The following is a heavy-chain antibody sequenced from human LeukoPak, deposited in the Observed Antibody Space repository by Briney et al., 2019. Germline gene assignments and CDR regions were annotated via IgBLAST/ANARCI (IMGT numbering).Heavy chain of an antibody. CDR1: GGSFSGYY. CDR2: INHSGST. Sequence: SETLSLTCAVYGGSFSGYYWSWIRQPPGKGLEWIGEINHSGSTNYNPSLKSRVTISVDTSKNQFSLKLSSVTAADTAVYYCARWELLRDAFDIWGQGTMVTVSS. D-gene: IGHD1-26*01. V-gene: IGHV4-34*01. J-gene: IGHJ3*02. CDR3: ARWELLRDAFDI.